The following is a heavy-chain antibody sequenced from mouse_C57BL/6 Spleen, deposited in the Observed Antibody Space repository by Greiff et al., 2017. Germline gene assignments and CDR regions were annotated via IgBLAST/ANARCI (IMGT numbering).Heavy chain of an antibody. J-gene: IGHJ4*01. CDR2: ISDGGSYT. CDR1: GFTFSSYA. V-gene: IGHV5-4*03. Sequence: DVKLVESGGGLVKPGGSLKLSCAASGFTFSSYAMSWVRQTPEKRLEWVATISDGGSYTYYPDNVKGRFTISRDNAKNNLYLQMSHLKSEDTAMYYCATFYYDYSRAMDYWGQGTSVTVSS. CDR3: ATFYYDYSRAMDY. D-gene: IGHD2-4*01.